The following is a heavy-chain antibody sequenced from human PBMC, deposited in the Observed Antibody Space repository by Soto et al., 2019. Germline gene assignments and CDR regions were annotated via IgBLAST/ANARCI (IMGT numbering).Heavy chain of an antibody. CDR1: GFTVSSNY. CDR3: ARAAGGTIFGVAHPPHYYYYGMDV. CDR2: IYSGGST. Sequence: EVQLVETGGGLIQPGGSLRLSCAASGFTVSSNYMSWVRQAPGKGLEWVSVIYSGGSTYYADSVKGRFTISRDNSKNTLYLQMNSLRAEDTAVYYCARAAGGTIFGVAHPPHYYYYGMDVWGQGTTVTVSS. D-gene: IGHD3-3*01. V-gene: IGHV3-53*02. J-gene: IGHJ6*02.